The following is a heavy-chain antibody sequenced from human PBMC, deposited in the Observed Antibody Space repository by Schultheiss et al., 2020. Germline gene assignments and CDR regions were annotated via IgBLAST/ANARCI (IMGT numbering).Heavy chain of an antibody. V-gene: IGHV6-1*01. CDR1: GDSVSSNIAA. CDR2: TYYRSKWYN. CDR3: ARESEYSSSWLTGYYYYMDV. Sequence: LRLSCAISGDSVSSNIAAWNWIRQSPSRGLEWLGRTYYRSKWYNDYAVSVKSRITINPDTSKNQFSLQLNSVTPEDTAVYYCARESEYSSSWLTGYYYYMDVWGKGTTVTVSS. D-gene: IGHD6-13*01. J-gene: IGHJ6*03.